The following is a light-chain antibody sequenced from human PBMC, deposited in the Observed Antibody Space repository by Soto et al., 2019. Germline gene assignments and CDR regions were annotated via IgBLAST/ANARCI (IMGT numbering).Light chain of an antibody. V-gene: IGKV3-20*01. CDR1: QSVSY. CDR3: QQYDSSPPSWT. Sequence: ETVLTQSPGTLSLSPGVRVTLSCRASQSVSYLAWYQQKPGQAPRLRIYGASSRATGIPDRFSGSGSGTDFTLNISRLEPADFAVYYCQQYDSSPPSWTFGQGPTVEVK. CDR2: GAS. J-gene: IGKJ1*01.